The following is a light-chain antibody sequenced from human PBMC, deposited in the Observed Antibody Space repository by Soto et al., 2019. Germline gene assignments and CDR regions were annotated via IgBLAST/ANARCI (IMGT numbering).Light chain of an antibody. CDR3: QQFASSVT. Sequence: EIVLTQSPGSLSLSPGERATLSCRASQSVSSTFFAWYQQRPGQAPRLLMYGASSRATGIPERFSGSGSGTDFTLTISRLEPDDFAVYYCQQFASSVTFGQGTKVEIK. J-gene: IGKJ1*01. V-gene: IGKV3-20*01. CDR2: GAS. CDR1: QSVSSTF.